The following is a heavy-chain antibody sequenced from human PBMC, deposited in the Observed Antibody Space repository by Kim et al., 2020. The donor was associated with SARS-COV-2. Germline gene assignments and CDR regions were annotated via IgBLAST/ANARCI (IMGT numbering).Heavy chain of an antibody. J-gene: IGHJ4*02. CDR1: GFTSSSYD. CDR2: ITPRGNT. CDR3: ARRVVSGPFDY. Sequence: GGSLRLSCAASGFTSSSYDMTWVRQAPGKGLDWVSSITPRGNTYYADSVKGRFTISRDDFENTLYLQMNSLRADDTAEYYCARRVVSGPFDYWGQGALVTVSS. V-gene: IGHV3-23*01. D-gene: IGHD2-21*01.